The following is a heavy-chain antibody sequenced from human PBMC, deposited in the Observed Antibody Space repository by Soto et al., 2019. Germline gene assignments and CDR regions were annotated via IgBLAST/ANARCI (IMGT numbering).Heavy chain of an antibody. CDR3: ARVFPGYCSGGSCYSGSQNPTDY. V-gene: IGHV3-48*03. J-gene: IGHJ4*02. CDR1: GFTFSSYE. CDR2: ISSSGSTI. D-gene: IGHD2-15*01. Sequence: PGGSLRLSCAASGFTFSSYEMNWVRQAPGKGPEWVSYISSSGSTIYYADSVKGRFTISRDNAKNSLYLQMNSLRAEDTAVYYCARVFPGYCSGGSCYSGSQNPTDYWGQGTLVTVSS.